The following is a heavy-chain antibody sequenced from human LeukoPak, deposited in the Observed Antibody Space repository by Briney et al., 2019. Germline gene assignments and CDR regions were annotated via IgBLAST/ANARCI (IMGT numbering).Heavy chain of an antibody. Sequence: SQTLSLTCAIFGDSVSSNSAAWNWIRQSPLRGLEWLGRTYYRSKWYNDYAVSVKSRITINPDTSKNQFSLQLNSVTPEDTAVYYCARGESSYCSGGCYFASWGQGTLVTISS. CDR3: ARGESSYCSGGCYFAS. D-gene: IGHD2-21*02. CDR2: TYYRSKWYN. CDR1: GDSVSSNSAA. J-gene: IGHJ5*01. V-gene: IGHV6-1*01.